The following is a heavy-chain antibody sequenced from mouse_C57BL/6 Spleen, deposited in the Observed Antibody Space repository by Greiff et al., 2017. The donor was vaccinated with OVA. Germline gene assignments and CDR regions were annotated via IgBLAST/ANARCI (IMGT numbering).Heavy chain of an antibody. V-gene: IGHV1-18*01. CDR3: VRDTTVVAPYAMDY. Sequence: EVQLQQSGPELVKPGASVKIPCKASGYTFTDYNMDWVKQSHGKSLEWIGDINPNNGGTIYNQKFKGKATLTVDKSSSTAYMELRSLTSEDTAVYYCVRDTTVVAPYAMDYWGQGTSVTVSS. J-gene: IGHJ4*01. CDR1: GYTFTDYN. CDR2: INPNNGGT. D-gene: IGHD1-1*01.